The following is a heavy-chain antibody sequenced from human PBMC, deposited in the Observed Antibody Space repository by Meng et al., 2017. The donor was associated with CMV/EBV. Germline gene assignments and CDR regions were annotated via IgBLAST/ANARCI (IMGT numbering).Heavy chain of an antibody. Sequence: SVKVSCKASGGTFSSYAISWVRQAPGQGLEWMGGIIPIFGTANYAQKFQGRVTITTDESTSTAYMELSSLRSEDTAVYYCASITRRYSSGWYVGSNGVQNDYWGQGTLVTVSS. D-gene: IGHD6-19*01. J-gene: IGHJ4*02. CDR3: ASITRRYSSGWYVGSNGVQNDY. CDR1: GGTFSSYA. CDR2: IIPIFGTA. V-gene: IGHV1-69*05.